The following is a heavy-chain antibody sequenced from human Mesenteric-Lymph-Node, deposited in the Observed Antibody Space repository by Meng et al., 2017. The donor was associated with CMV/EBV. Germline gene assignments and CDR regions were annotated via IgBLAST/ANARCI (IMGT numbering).Heavy chain of an antibody. J-gene: IGHJ4*02. D-gene: IGHD3-22*01. CDR3: ARADDSSGYYHTDYFDY. V-gene: IGHV4-39*07. CDR2: MFYRGTT. Sequence: SETLSLTCTVSGGSISSNNYCWGWIRQRPGQGLEWIGSMFYRGTTYYNLSLRSRVTISVDTSKNQFSLKVSSVTAADTAVYVCARADDSSGYYHTDYFDYWGQGTLVTVSS. CDR1: GGSISSNNYC.